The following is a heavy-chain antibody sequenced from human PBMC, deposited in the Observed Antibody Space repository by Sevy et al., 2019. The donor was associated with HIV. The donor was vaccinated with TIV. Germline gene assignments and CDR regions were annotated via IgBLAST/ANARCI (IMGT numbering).Heavy chain of an antibody. V-gene: IGHV4-59*08. J-gene: IGHJ4*02. CDR1: GGSITSPY. D-gene: IGHD1-26*01. CDR2: IYYNGHI. CDR3: AGENAWGRGYS. Sequence: SETLSLTCTVSGGSITSPYWNWIRQPPGKGLEWIANIYYNGHINYNPSLKNRVTLSLHTSKNQFSLRQSSVTAADTAMYYCAGENAWGRGYSWGQGTLVTVSS.